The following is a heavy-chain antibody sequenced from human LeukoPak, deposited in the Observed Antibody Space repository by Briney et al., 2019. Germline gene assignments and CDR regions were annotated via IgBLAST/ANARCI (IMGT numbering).Heavy chain of an antibody. Sequence: GGSLRLSCAASGFTFSSYSMNWVRQAPGKGLEWVSSISSSSSYIYYADSVKGRFTISRDNAKNSLHLQMNSLRAEDTAVYYCARGPYCSSTSCYSDYWGQGTLVTVSS. CDR2: ISSSSSYI. J-gene: IGHJ4*02. D-gene: IGHD2-2*01. CDR3: ARGPYCSSTSCYSDY. CDR1: GFTFSSYS. V-gene: IGHV3-21*01.